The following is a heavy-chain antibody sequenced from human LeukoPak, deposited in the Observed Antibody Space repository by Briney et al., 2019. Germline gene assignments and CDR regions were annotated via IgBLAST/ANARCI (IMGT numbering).Heavy chain of an antibody. CDR1: GYSISSGYY. J-gene: IGHJ4*02. V-gene: IGHV4-38-2*02. CDR2: IYHSGST. D-gene: IGHD3-9*01. CDR3: ASDILTGTTYYFDY. Sequence: SETLSLTCTVSGYSISSGYYWGWIRQPPGKGLEWIGSIYHSGSTYYNPSLKSRVTISVDTSKNQFSLKLSSVTAADTAVYYCASDILTGTTYYFDYWGQGTLATVSS.